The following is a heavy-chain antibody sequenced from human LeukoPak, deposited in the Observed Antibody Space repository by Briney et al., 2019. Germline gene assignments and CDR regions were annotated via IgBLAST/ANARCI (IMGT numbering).Heavy chain of an antibody. J-gene: IGHJ2*01. CDR3: ARDPRGYSYGYWYFDL. Sequence: GGSLRLSCAASGFIFSSDTMNWVRQAPGKGLEWVSSINSYSSYIYYADSVKGRFTISRDNAKNSLYLQMNSLRAEDTALYYCARDPRGYSYGYWYFDLWGRGTLVTVSS. CDR2: INSYSSYI. CDR1: GFIFSSDT. V-gene: IGHV3-21*04. D-gene: IGHD5-18*01.